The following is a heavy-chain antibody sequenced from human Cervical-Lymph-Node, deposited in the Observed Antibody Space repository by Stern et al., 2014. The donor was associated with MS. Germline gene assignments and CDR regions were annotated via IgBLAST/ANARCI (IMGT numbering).Heavy chain of an antibody. Sequence: VQLVESGGGVVQPGRSLRLSCAASGFTFSSYGMNWVRQAPGKGLEWVAVIWYDGSNKYYADSVKGRFTISRDNSKNTLYLQMNSLRAEDTAVYYCARDPKSRFGEGRYYYYGMDVWGQGTTVTVSS. V-gene: IGHV3-33*01. D-gene: IGHD3-10*01. CDR3: ARDPKSRFGEGRYYYYGMDV. CDR2: IWYDGSNK. J-gene: IGHJ6*02. CDR1: GFTFSSYG.